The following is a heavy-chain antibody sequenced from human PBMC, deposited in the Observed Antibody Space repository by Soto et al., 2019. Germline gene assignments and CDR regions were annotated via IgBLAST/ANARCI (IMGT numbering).Heavy chain of an antibody. CDR2: INPKNGDT. J-gene: IGHJ4*02. CDR1: GYTFTHYF. D-gene: IGHD3-16*01. V-gene: IGHV1-2*02. Sequence: QVRLMQSGPEVRRPGASVTVSCKASGYTFTHYFIHWVRRAPGQGLEWMGYINPKNGDTHYSQTFRGRVSMTRDTSTDTANMGLSSLKSDDTAVYFCARVPGHKNSRGEFWGQGTTITVSS. CDR3: ARVPGHKNSRGEF.